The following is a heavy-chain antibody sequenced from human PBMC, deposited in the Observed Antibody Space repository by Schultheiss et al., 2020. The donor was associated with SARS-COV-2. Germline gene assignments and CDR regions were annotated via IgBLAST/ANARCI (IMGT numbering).Heavy chain of an antibody. V-gene: IGHV4-61*01. Sequence: SETLSLTCTVSGYSISSGYYWGWIRQPPGKGLEWIGYIYYSGSTNYNPSLKSRVTISVDTSKNQFSLKLSSVTAADTAVYYCARADVVLMEGRVYYFDYWGQGTLVTVSS. CDR1: GYSISSGYY. CDR2: IYYSGST. CDR3: ARADVVLMEGRVYYFDY. D-gene: IGHD2-8*01. J-gene: IGHJ4*02.